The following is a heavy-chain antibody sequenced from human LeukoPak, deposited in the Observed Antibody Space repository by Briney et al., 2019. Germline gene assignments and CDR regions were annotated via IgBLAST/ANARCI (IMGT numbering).Heavy chain of an antibody. CDR2: INSDGSST. D-gene: IGHD3-3*01. CDR3: ARVGWDYDFWSGSTSYGMDV. V-gene: IGHV3-74*01. Sequence: PGGSLRLSCAASGFTFSSYWMHWVRQAPGKGLVWVSRINSDGSSTSYADSVKGRFTISRDNAKNTLYLQMNSLRAEDTAVYYCARVGWDYDFWSGSTSYGMDVWGQGTTVTVSS. CDR1: GFTFSSYW. J-gene: IGHJ6*02.